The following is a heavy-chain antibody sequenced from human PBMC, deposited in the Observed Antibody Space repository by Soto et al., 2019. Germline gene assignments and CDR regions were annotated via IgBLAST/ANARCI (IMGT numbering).Heavy chain of an antibody. CDR2: IKQDGSEM. J-gene: IGHJ4*02. Sequence: GGSLRLSCAASGLSFSSFWMIWVRQAPGKGLGWVAIIKQDGSEMHYVDSVRVRFTVSRDNAEKSLYLQMDSLRPDDTAVYYCVRGYSDYTDYFDYWGQGALVTVSS. CDR3: VRGYSDYTDYFDY. V-gene: IGHV3-7*03. D-gene: IGHD5-12*01. CDR1: GLSFSSFW.